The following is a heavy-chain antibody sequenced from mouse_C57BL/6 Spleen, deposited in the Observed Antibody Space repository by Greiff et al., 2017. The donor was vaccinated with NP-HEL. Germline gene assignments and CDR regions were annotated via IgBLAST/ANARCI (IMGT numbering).Heavy chain of an antibody. CDR1: GYTFTSYW. J-gene: IGHJ1*03. CDR2: IHPSDSDT. D-gene: IGHD1-1*01. V-gene: IGHV1-74*01. Sequence: QVQLQQPGAELVKPGASVKVSCKASGYTFTSYWMHWVKQRPGQGLEWIGRIHPSDSDTNYNQKFKGKATLTVDKSSSTAYMQLSSLTSEDSAVYYCAICYGSSYVDWYFDVWGTGTTVTVSS. CDR3: AICYGSSYVDWYFDV.